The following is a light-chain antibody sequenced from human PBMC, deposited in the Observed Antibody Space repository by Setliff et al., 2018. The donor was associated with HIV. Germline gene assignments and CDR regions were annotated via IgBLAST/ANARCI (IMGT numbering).Light chain of an antibody. CDR1: RSDVGGYNY. V-gene: IGLV2-14*03. CDR3: SSYTSTSTLCV. J-gene: IGLJ1*01. CDR2: DVS. Sequence: QSVLTQAASVSGSPGQSITMSCTGTRSDVGGYNYISWYQQHPGKAPKLMIYDVSNRPSGVSNRFSGSKSGNTASLTISGLQAEDEADYYCSSYTSTSTLCVFGTGTKVTGL.